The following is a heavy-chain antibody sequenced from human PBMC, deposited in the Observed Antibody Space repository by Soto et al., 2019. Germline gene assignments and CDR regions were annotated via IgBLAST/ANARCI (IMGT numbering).Heavy chain of an antibody. J-gene: IGHJ4*02. CDR3: ARMGYDNFDY. CDR1: GGSFSGYY. V-gene: IGHV4-34*01. D-gene: IGHD2-2*01. CDR2: INHSGST. Sequence: SETLSLTCAVYGGSFSGYYWSWIRQPPGKGLEWIGEINHSGSTNYNPSLKSRVTISVDTSKNQFSLKLSSVTAADTAVYYCARMGYDNFDYWGQGTLVTVSS.